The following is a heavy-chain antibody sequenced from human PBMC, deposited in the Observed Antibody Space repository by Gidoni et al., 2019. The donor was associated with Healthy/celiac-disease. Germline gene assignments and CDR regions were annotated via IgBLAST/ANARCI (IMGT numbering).Heavy chain of an antibody. CDR1: GFTFSRYA. Sequence: QVQLVESGGGVVQPGRSLRLSCAASGFTFSRYAMKWVRQAPGKGLEWVAGISDDGSNKYYADSVKGRFTISRDNSKNTLYLQMNSLRAEDTAVYYCARGDNFDLEWDVGGAFDIWGQGTMVTVSS. CDR2: ISDDGSNK. CDR3: ARGDNFDLEWDVGGAFDI. V-gene: IGHV3-30-3*01. D-gene: IGHD3-3*01. J-gene: IGHJ3*02.